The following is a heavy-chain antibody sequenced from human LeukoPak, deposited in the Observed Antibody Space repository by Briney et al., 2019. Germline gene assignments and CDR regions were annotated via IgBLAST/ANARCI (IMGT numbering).Heavy chain of an antibody. Sequence: QPGGSLRLSCAASGFTFSSYSMNWVRQAPGKGLEWVSYISSSSSTIYYADSVKGRFTISRDNAKNSLYLQMNSLRAEDTAVYYCARDYTMIVVALEKYYGMDVWGQGTTVTVSS. V-gene: IGHV3-48*01. CDR3: ARDYTMIVVALEKYYGMDV. D-gene: IGHD3-22*01. J-gene: IGHJ6*02. CDR1: GFTFSSYS. CDR2: ISSSSSTI.